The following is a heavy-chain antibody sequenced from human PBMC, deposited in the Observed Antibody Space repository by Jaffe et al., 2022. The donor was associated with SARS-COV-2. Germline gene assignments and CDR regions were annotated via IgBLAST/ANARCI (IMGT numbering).Heavy chain of an antibody. D-gene: IGHD4-4*01. Sequence: EVQLVESGGGLIQPGGSLRLSCAASGFTVGSSYMTWVRQTQGKGLEWVSIIYSGSSTYYADSVKGRFSISSDNSKNTLFLQMNSLRAEDTAVYYCARAGRDDYNYEKRNWYFDLWGRGTLVTVSS. CDR1: GFTVGSSY. CDR2: IYSGSST. CDR3: ARAGRDDYNYEKRNWYFDL. V-gene: IGHV3-53*01. J-gene: IGHJ2*01.